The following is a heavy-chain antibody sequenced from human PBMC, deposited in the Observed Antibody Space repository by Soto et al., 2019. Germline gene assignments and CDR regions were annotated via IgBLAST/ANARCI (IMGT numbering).Heavy chain of an antibody. J-gene: IGHJ5*02. D-gene: IGHD1-26*01. Sequence: QVQLQESGPGLVKASETLSLTCTVSGGSISSYYWSWIRQPPGKGLEWIGYIYDSGSTNYNPSLQSRVTISVDTSENQFSLKLSSVTTADTAVYYCAHSGGYSWGWFDPWGQGTLVTVSS. CDR1: GGSISSYY. V-gene: IGHV4-59*13. CDR2: IYDSGST. CDR3: AHSGGYSWGWFDP.